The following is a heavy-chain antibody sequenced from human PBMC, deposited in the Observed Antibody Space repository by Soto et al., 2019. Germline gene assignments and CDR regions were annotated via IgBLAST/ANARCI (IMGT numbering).Heavy chain of an antibody. CDR2: IYHSGST. D-gene: IGHD2-15*01. Sequence: NPSETLSLTCAVSSGSISSSNWWSWVRQPPGKGLEWIGEIYHSGSTNYNPSLKSRVTISVDKSKNQFSLKLSSVTAADTAVYYCARGRGGPNWFDPWGQGTLVTVSS. V-gene: IGHV4-4*02. CDR3: ARGRGGPNWFDP. CDR1: SGSISSSNW. J-gene: IGHJ5*02.